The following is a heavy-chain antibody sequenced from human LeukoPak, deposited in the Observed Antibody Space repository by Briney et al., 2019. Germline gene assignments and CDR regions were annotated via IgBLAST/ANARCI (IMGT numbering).Heavy chain of an antibody. Sequence: SETLSLTCIVSGGSISTYYWSWIRQPPGKGLEWIGYIYYSGSTYYNPSLKSRVTISVDTSKNQFSLKLSSVTAADTAVYYCARGWFGVSRAYYYYYGMDVWGQGTTVTVSS. D-gene: IGHD3-10*01. V-gene: IGHV4-30-4*08. J-gene: IGHJ6*02. CDR3: ARGWFGVSRAYYYYYGMDV. CDR2: IYYSGST. CDR1: GGSISTYY.